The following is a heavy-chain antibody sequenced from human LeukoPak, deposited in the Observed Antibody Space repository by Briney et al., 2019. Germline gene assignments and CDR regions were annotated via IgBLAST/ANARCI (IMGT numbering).Heavy chain of an antibody. V-gene: IGHV3-74*01. Sequence: GGSLRLSCAASGFTFSSHWMHWVRQAPGKGLVWVSRINSDGSSISYADSVKGRFTISRDNAKNTLYLQMNSLRAEGTAVYYCARGRYYYGSGILRDGYYFDYWGQGTLVTVSS. CDR2: INSDGSSI. D-gene: IGHD3-10*01. CDR3: ARGRYYYGSGILRDGYYFDY. CDR1: GFTFSSHW. J-gene: IGHJ4*02.